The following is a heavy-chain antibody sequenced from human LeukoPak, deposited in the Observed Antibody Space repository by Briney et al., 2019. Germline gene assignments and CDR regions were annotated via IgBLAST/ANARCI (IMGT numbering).Heavy chain of an antibody. J-gene: IGHJ6*04. D-gene: IGHD3-10*02. CDR2: ISSSGSTI. V-gene: IGHV3-48*03. CDR1: GFTFSSYE. CDR3: AELGVTMIGGV. Sequence: GGSLRLSCAASGFTFSSYEMNWVRQAPGKGLEWVSNISSSGSTIYYADSVKGRFTISRDNAKNSLYLQMNSLRAEDTAVYYCAELGVTMIGGVWGKGTTVTISS.